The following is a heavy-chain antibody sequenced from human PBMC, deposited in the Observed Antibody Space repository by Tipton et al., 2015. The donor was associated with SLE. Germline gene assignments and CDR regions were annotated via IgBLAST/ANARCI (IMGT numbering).Heavy chain of an antibody. CDR1: GGSISSGGYY. D-gene: IGHD2-8*01. CDR3: AREVWNYFDY. J-gene: IGHJ4*02. Sequence: TLSLTCTVPGGSISSGGYYWSWIRQHPGKGLEWIGYIYYSGSTYYNPSLKSRVTISVDTSKNQFSLKLSSVTAADTAVYYCAREVWNYFDYWGQGTLVTVSS. CDR2: IYYSGST. V-gene: IGHV4-31*03.